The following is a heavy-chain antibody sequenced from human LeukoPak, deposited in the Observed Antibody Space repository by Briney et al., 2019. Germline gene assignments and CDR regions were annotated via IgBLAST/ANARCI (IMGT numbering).Heavy chain of an antibody. J-gene: IGHJ4*02. CDR1: GGSISSYY. CDR2: IYYSGST. CDR3: ARGDQGSSGYFDY. V-gene: IGHV4-59*08. Sequence: SETLSLTCTVSGGSISSYYWSWIRQPPGKGLEWIGYIYYSGSTNYNPSLKSRVTISVDTSKKQFSLKLSSVTAADTAVYYCARGDQGSSGYFDYWGQGTLVTVSS. D-gene: IGHD3-22*01.